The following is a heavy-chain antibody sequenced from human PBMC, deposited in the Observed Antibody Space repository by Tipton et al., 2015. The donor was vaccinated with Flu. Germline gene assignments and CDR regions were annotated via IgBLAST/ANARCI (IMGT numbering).Heavy chain of an antibody. Sequence: TLSLTCTVSGGSISSSAYYWGWIRQTPGKGLEWIGNIYYSGSTFYNPSLKSRVTMSIDTSKNQFSLKVTSVTAADTAVYYCAKEGSYNILTNYYNKGVDPWGQGTLVIVSS. D-gene: IGHD3-9*01. CDR1: GGSISSSAYY. CDR2: IYYSGST. CDR3: AKEGSYNILTNYYNKGVDP. V-gene: IGHV4-39*07. J-gene: IGHJ5*02.